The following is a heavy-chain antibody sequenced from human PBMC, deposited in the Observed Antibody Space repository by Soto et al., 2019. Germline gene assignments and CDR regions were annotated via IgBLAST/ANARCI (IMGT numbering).Heavy chain of an antibody. CDR1: GFTFSTYG. V-gene: IGHV3-33*01. CDR3: ARSAGLRFGELAFDI. CDR2: IWYDGSHM. J-gene: IGHJ3*02. D-gene: IGHD3-10*01. Sequence: PGGSLRLSCAASGFTFSTYGMHWVRQAPGKGLEWVAIIWYDGSHMFYADSVKGRFTISRDNSKNTVYLQMNSLRAEDMAVYYCARSAGLRFGELAFDIWGQGTVVTVS.